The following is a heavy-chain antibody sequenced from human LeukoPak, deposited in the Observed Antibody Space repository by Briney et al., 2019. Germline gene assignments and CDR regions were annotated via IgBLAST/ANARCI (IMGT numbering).Heavy chain of an antibody. Sequence: SETLSLTCTVSGGSISGYLWSWIRHPPGHGLEWIGYIFYSGSTNYNPSLKSRVTISVDTSKNQFSLKLSSVTAADTAVYYGARGEWDLLFDYWGQGTLVTVSS. CDR1: GGSISGYL. D-gene: IGHD1-26*01. CDR2: IFYSGST. V-gene: IGHV4-59*01. J-gene: IGHJ4*02. CDR3: ARGEWDLLFDY.